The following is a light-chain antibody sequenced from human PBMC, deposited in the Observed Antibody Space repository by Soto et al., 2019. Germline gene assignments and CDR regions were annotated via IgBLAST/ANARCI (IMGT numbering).Light chain of an antibody. Sequence: EIVLTQSPGTLSSSPGERVTLSCRASQSVSTNSLAWYQQKPGQAPRLLIYGATRRASGIPDRFSGSGSGSDFTLTISRLEPEDFAMYYCQQYVTSPLTFGGGTEVDI. CDR1: QSVSTNS. V-gene: IGKV3-20*01. CDR2: GAT. J-gene: IGKJ4*01. CDR3: QQYVTSPLT.